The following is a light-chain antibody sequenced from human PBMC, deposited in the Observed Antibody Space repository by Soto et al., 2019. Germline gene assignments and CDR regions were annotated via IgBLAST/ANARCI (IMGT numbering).Light chain of an antibody. Sequence: EIVLTQSPATLSLSPGERATLSCRASQSVKKTLAWYQQKPGQAPRLLIFDASDRATGIPARFSGSGSGTDFTLTISSLEPEDFAVYYCQQRSDWPLLTFGGVTRVEI. CDR2: DAS. CDR1: QSVKKT. J-gene: IGKJ4*01. V-gene: IGKV3-11*01. CDR3: QQRSDWPLLT.